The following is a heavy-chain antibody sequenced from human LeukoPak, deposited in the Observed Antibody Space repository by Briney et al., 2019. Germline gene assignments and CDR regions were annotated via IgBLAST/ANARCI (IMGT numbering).Heavy chain of an antibody. CDR3: ARERETYGLSFDC. J-gene: IGHJ4*02. Sequence: PGGSLRLSCADSGFTFSSYGMHWVRQAPGKGLEWVAVISNDGSDKHYADSVKGRFTISRDNSKNTLNLQMNSLRAEDTAVYYCARERETYGLSFDCWGQGTLVTVSS. V-gene: IGHV3-30*03. CDR2: ISNDGSDK. CDR1: GFTFSSYG. D-gene: IGHD3-10*01.